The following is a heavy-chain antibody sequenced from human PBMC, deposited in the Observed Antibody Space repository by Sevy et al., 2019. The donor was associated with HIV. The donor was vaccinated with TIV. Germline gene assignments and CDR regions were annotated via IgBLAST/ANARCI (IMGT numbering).Heavy chain of an antibody. Sequence: GGFLRLSCAASGFTFSSYAMHWVRQAPGKGLEWVTVISYDGRNKYYTDSVKDRFTISRDNSKNTLYLQMNSLKPEDTAVYFCARGGLGAAAAGGAFDIWGQGTMVTVSS. J-gene: IGHJ3*02. CDR3: ARGGLGAAAAGGAFDI. CDR1: GFTFSSYA. D-gene: IGHD6-13*01. CDR2: ISYDGRNK. V-gene: IGHV3-30*04.